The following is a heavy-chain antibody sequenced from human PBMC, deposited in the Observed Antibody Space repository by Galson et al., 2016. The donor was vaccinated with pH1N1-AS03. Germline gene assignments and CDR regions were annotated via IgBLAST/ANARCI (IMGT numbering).Heavy chain of an antibody. V-gene: IGHV3-23*01. CDR1: GFTFSNYA. D-gene: IGHD2-2*01. CDR3: AKADCSSSSCYRCNY. Sequence: SLRLSCAASGFTFSNYAMNWVRQAPGKGLEWVSIISGSGDSTKYADSVKGRLTISSDNSKNTLYLQMNSLRAEDTAVYYCAKADCSSSSCYRCNYWGQGTLVTVSS. J-gene: IGHJ4*02. CDR2: ISGSGDST.